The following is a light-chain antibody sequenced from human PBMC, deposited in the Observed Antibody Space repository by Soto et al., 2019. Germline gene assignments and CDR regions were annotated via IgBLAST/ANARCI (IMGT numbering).Light chain of an antibody. V-gene: IGKV3-20*01. CDR3: QQYGSSPRYT. J-gene: IGKJ2*01. Sequence: EIVLTQSPGTLSLSPGERVTLSCRASQSVGGNYLAWYQQKPGRAPRLLIYEASRRPTGIPDRFSGSGSGTDFSLTISRLEPEDFAVYYCQQYGSSPRYTFGQGTKLEIK. CDR2: EAS. CDR1: QSVGGNY.